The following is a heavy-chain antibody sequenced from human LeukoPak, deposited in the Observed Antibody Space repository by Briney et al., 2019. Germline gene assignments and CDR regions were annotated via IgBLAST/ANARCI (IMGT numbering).Heavy chain of an antibody. CDR3: ARADSSGYYFDY. CDR1: GFTFSSYS. V-gene: IGHV3-21*01. D-gene: IGHD3-22*01. J-gene: IGHJ4*02. Sequence: GGSLRLSCAASGFTFSSYSMNWVRQAPGKGLEWVSSISSSSSHIYYADSVKGRFTISRDNAKNSLYLQMNSLRAEDTAVYYCARADSSGYYFDYWGQGTLVTVSS. CDR2: ISSSSSHI.